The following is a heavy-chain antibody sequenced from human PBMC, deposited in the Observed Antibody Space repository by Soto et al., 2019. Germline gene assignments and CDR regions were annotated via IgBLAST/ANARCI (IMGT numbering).Heavy chain of an antibody. CDR3: ARDRRHDYRSGYPDY. V-gene: IGHV4-30-4*01. CDR2: IYYSGST. D-gene: IGHD3-3*01. J-gene: IGHJ4*02. CDR1: GGTISSGDYY. Sequence: SETLSLTCTVSGGTISSGDYYWSWIRQPPGKGLEWIGYIYYSGSTYYNPTLKSRVYISVDTSKNQFSLNLTSVNAADTAVYYWARDRRHDYRSGYPDYWGQGTLVTVSS.